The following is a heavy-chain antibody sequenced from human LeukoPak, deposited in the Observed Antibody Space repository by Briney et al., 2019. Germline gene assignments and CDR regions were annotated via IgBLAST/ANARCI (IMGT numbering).Heavy chain of an antibody. CDR2: IYTSGST. CDR3: AGSQQWLEQNWFDP. J-gene: IGHJ5*02. CDR1: GGSISSYY. V-gene: IGHV4-4*07. D-gene: IGHD6-19*01. Sequence: SETLSLTCTVSGGSISSYYGSWIRNTAGTGLDLIGRIYTSGSTNYNSYLKSRVTMSVETSKHQFSLKLSSVTAADTAVYYCAGSQQWLEQNWFDPWGQGTLVTVSS.